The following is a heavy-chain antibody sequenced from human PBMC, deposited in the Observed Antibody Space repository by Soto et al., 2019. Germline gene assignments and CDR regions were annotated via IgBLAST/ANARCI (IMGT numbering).Heavy chain of an antibody. V-gene: IGHV3-33*01. Sequence: QVQLVESGGGVVKPGRSLRLSCAASGFTFSSYGMHWVRQAPGKGLEWVAVIWYDGSNKYYADSVKGRFTISRDNSKNTLYLQMNSLRAEDTAVYYCARDFGSSGWYANWFDPWGQGTLVTVSS. CDR2: IWYDGSNK. D-gene: IGHD6-19*01. J-gene: IGHJ5*02. CDR1: GFTFSSYG. CDR3: ARDFGSSGWYANWFDP.